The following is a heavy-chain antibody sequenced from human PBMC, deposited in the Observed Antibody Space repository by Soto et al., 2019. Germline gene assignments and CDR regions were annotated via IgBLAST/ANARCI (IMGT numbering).Heavy chain of an antibody. Sequence: ASVKVSFTASGYTFTVYYMHWVRQAPGQGLEWMGWINPNSGGTNYAQKFQGRVTMTRDTSISTAYMELSSLRSDDTAVYYCANYDILTGYQDYWGQGTLVNVSS. CDR3: ANYDILTGYQDY. D-gene: IGHD3-9*01. J-gene: IGHJ4*02. CDR1: GYTFTVYY. V-gene: IGHV1-2*02. CDR2: INPNSGGT.